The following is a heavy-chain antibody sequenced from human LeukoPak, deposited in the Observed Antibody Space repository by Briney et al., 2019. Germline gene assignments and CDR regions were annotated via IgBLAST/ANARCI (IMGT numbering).Heavy chain of an antibody. CDR3: AREGFGELSHFDY. D-gene: IGHD3-10*01. J-gene: IGHJ4*02. CDR1: GGSFSGDY. V-gene: IGHV4-34*01. Sequence: SETLSLTCVVYGGSFSGDYWSWIRQPPGRGLEWIGEINHSGRTNYNPSLKSRVTILVDTSKNQFSLKLSSVTAADTAVYYCAREGFGELSHFDYWGQGTLVTVSS. CDR2: INHSGRT.